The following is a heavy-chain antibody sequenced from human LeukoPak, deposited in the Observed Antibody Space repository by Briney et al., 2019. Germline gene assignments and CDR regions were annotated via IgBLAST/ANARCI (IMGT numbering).Heavy chain of an antibody. J-gene: IGHJ3*02. CDR3: ARVRIAVAGYDAFDI. Sequence: GASVKVSCKASGYTFTGYYMHWVRQAPGQGLEWMGWINPNSGGTNYAQKFQGRVTMTRDTSISTAYMELSRLRSDDTAVYYCARVRIAVAGYDAFDIWGQGTMVTVSS. CDR1: GYTFTGYY. V-gene: IGHV1-2*02. CDR2: INPNSGGT. D-gene: IGHD6-19*01.